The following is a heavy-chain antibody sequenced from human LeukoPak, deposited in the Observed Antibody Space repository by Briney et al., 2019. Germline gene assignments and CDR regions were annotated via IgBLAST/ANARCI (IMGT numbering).Heavy chain of an antibody. Sequence: GGSLRLSCAASGFTFSSYAMSWVRHAPGKGLEWVSAISGSGGSTYYADSVKGRFTISRDNSKNTLYLQMNSLRAEDTAVYYCAKDQDIVVVPAAQDWGRGTLVTVSS. CDR3: AKDQDIVVVPAAQD. V-gene: IGHV3-23*01. D-gene: IGHD2-2*01. CDR2: ISGSGGST. CDR1: GFTFSSYA. J-gene: IGHJ4*02.